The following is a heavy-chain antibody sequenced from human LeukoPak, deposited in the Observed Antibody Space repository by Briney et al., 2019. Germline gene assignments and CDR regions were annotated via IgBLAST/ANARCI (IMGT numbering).Heavy chain of an antibody. CDR3: AKEGAHFDY. CDR2: ISYDGSNK. J-gene: IGHJ4*02. V-gene: IGHV3-30*18. D-gene: IGHD3-16*01. CDR1: GFTFSSYG. Sequence: PGRSLRLSCAASGFTFSSYGMHWVRQAPGKGLEWVAVISYDGSNKYYADSVRGRFTISRDNSKNTLYLQMNSLRAEDTAVYYCAKEGAHFDYWGQGTLVTVSS.